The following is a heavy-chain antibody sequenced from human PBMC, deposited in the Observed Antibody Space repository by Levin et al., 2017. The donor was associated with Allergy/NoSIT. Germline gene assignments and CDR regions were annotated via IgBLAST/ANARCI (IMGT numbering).Heavy chain of an antibody. D-gene: IGHD5-18*01. J-gene: IGHJ3*02. Sequence: SGGSLRLSCAASGFTFNNAWMSWVRQAPGKGLEWVGRIKTKTDGGTTSSSSPFPGRFTISRDDSKNTLFLQMNSLKTEDTAVYYCTTEGYSYGFHAFDIWGQGTMVTVSS. V-gene: IGHV3-15*01. CDR3: TTEGYSYGFHAFDI. CDR2: IKTKTDGGTT. CDR1: GFTFNNAW.